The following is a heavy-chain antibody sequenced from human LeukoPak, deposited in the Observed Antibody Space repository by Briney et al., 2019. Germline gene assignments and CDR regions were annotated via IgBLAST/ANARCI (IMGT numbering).Heavy chain of an antibody. J-gene: IGHJ3*02. D-gene: IGHD3-22*01. CDR1: GFTFSSYS. Sequence: GGSLRLSCAASGFTFSSYSMNWVRQAPGKGLEWVSSISSSSSYIYYADSVKGRFAISRDNAKNSLYLQMNSLRAEDTAVYYCAGGRVVRAFDIWGQGTMVTVSS. V-gene: IGHV3-21*01. CDR2: ISSSSSYI. CDR3: AGGRVVRAFDI.